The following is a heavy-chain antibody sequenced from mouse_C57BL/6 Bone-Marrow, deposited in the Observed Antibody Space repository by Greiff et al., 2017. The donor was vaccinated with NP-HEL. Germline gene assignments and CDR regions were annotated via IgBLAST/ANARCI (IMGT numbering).Heavy chain of an antibody. V-gene: IGHV1-26*01. D-gene: IGHD1-1*01. CDR1: GYTFTDYY. Sequence: EVQLQQSGPELVKPRASVKISCKASGYTFTDYYMNWVKQSHGKSLEWIGDINPNNGGTSYNQKFKGKATLTVDKSSSTAYMELRSLTSEDSADYYGARGIYYGSSHYYAMDYWGQGTSVTVSS. CDR2: INPNNGGT. J-gene: IGHJ4*01. CDR3: ARGIYYGSSHYYAMDY.